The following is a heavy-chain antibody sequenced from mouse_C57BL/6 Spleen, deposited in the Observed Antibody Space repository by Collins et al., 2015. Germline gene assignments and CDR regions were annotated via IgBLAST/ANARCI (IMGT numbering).Heavy chain of an antibody. CDR2: IDPNSGGT. CDR3: ARYDYDGYYAMDY. D-gene: IGHD2-4*01. CDR1: GYTFTSYW. J-gene: IGHJ4*01. V-gene: IGHV1-72*01. Sequence: QVQLQQPGAELVKSGASVKLSCKASGYTFTSYWMHWVKQRPGRGLEWIGRIDPNSGGTKYSEKFKSKATLTVDKPSSTAYMQLSSLTSEDSAVYYCARYDYDGYYAMDYWGQGTSVTVSS.